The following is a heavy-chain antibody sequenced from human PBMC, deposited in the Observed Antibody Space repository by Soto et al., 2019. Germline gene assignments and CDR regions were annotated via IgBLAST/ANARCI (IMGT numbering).Heavy chain of an antibody. CDR3: AKEFLWFGELSPPDY. CDR2: ISYDGSNK. V-gene: IGHV3-30*18. Sequence: GGSLRLSCAASGFTFSSYGMHWVRQAPGRGLEWVAVISYDGSNKYYADSVKGRFTISRDNSKNTLYLQMNSLRAEDTAVYYCAKEFLWFGELSPPDYWGQGTLVTVSS. D-gene: IGHD3-10*01. CDR1: GFTFSSYG. J-gene: IGHJ4*02.